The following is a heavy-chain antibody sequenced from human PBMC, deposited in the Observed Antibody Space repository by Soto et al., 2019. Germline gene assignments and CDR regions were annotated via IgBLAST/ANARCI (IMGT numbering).Heavy chain of an antibody. Sequence: SETLSLTCAFYVVSFSGYYWSCIRHPPGKGLEWIGEINHSGSTNYNPSLKSRVTISVDTSKNQFSLKLSSVTAADTAVYYCARGLDIAMVPRIGNWFEPWGQGTLVSVSS. CDR2: INHSGST. CDR1: VVSFSGYY. J-gene: IGHJ5*02. D-gene: IGHD5-18*01. V-gene: IGHV4-34*01. CDR3: ARGLDIAMVPRIGNWFEP.